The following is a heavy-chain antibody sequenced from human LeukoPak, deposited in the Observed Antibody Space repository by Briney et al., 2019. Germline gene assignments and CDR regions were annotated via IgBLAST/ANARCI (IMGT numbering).Heavy chain of an antibody. J-gene: IGHJ6*02. Sequence: SVKVSCKASGGTFISYAISWVRQAPGQGLEWMGRIIPIFGIANYAQKFQGRVTITADKSTSTAYMELSSLRSEDTAVYYCARAPGGYCSSTSCPPFHYGMDVWGQGTAVTVSS. D-gene: IGHD2-2*03. CDR1: GGTFISYA. V-gene: IGHV1-69*04. CDR3: ARAPGGYCSSTSCPPFHYGMDV. CDR2: IIPIFGIA.